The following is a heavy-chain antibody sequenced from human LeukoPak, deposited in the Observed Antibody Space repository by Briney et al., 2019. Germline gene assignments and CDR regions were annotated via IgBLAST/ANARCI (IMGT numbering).Heavy chain of an antibody. CDR1: GFTFSSYA. CDR2: ISSNGGST. V-gene: IGHV3-64D*06. J-gene: IGHJ4*02. D-gene: IGHD2-2*01. Sequence: PGGSLRLSCSASGFTFSSYAMHWVRQAPGKGLEYVSAISSNGGSTYYADSVKGRFTISRDNSKNTLYPQMSSLRAEDTAVYYCLLVVVPAATENFDYWGQGTLVTVSS. CDR3: LLVVVPAATENFDY.